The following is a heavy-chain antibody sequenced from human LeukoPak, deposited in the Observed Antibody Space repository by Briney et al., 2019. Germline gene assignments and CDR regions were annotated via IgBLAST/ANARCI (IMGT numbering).Heavy chain of an antibody. Sequence: SVKVSCKASGGTFSSYAISWVRQAPGQGLEWMGRIIPILGIANYAQKFQGRVTITADKSTSTAYMELSGLRSEDTAVYYCARASNPVQVATIYFDYWGQGTLVTVSS. J-gene: IGHJ4*02. CDR3: ARASNPVQVATIYFDY. CDR1: GGTFSSYA. V-gene: IGHV1-69*04. CDR2: IIPILGIA. D-gene: IGHD5-24*01.